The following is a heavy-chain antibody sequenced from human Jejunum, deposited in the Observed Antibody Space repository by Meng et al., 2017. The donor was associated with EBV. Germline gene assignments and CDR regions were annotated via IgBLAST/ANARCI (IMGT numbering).Heavy chain of an antibody. J-gene: IGHJ5*01. V-gene: IGHV3-53*01. CDR2: ISSDSTT. Sequence: VDCVGCFIRPGGALVLSCVASGFIVGNISFSAARQAPGKGMECVTVISSDSTTHYADPVKVLFTMSRDNSKSTLFLHMDSLRAEDTAIYYCAKRETSGWYDLWGQGTLVTVSS. CDR1: GFIVGNIS. D-gene: IGHD6-19*01. CDR3: AKRETSGWYDL.